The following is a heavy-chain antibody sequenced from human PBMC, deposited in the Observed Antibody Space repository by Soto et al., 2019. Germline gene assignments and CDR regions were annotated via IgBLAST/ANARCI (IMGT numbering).Heavy chain of an antibody. CDR3: AGMSYPSGLSFDH. J-gene: IGHJ4*02. Sequence: TLSLTCNMSGPFYTLSNYSWIWIRRPPGKALHFIGFIYQSGVNSYNPSLASRVSISLDRSNNQCSLKLKSVTAVDTAMYVCAGMSYPSGLSFDHWGPGTRVSVST. D-gene: IGHD6-19*01. CDR2: IYQSGVN. V-gene: IGHV4-30-2*01. CDR1: GPFYTLSNYS.